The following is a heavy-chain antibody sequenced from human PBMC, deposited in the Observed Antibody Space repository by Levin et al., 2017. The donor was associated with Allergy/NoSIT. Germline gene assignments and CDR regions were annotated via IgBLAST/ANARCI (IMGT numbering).Heavy chain of an antibody. V-gene: IGHV3-30*04. CDR1: GFTFSSYA. CDR2: ISYDGSNK. J-gene: IGHJ4*02. D-gene: IGHD2-8*02. Sequence: GGSLRLSCAASGFTFSSYAMHWVRQAPGKGLEWVAVISYDGSNKYYADSVKGRFTISRDNSKNTLYLQMNSLRAEDTAVYYCARALSDTGPIDYWGQGTLVTVSS. CDR3: ARALSDTGPIDY.